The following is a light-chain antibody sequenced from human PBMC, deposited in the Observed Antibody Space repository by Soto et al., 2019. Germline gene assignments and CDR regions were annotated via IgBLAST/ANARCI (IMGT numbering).Light chain of an antibody. CDR3: HKYDNAPWT. CDR2: AAS. Sequence: DIQMTQSPSSLSASVRDRVTITCRASQGIGIYLAWHQHKPGKVPKPLLYAASTVQSGVRSRFSCSGSWTDFTVTIGSLQPEDVATYYCHKYDNAPWTFGQGPEVEIK. V-gene: IGKV1-27*01. CDR1: QGIGIY. J-gene: IGKJ1*01.